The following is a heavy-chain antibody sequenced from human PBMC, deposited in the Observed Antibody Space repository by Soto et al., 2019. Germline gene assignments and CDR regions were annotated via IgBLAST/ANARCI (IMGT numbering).Heavy chain of an antibody. Sequence: QVTLKESGPVLVNPTEPLTLTCTVSGFSLSNARMGVSWIRQPPGKALEWLAHIFSNDEKSYSTSLKSRLTISKDTSKSQVVLTMTNMDPVDTATYYCARAYYYDSSGYYPGDYWGQGTLVTVSS. J-gene: IGHJ4*02. CDR3: ARAYYYDSSGYYPGDY. D-gene: IGHD3-22*01. V-gene: IGHV2-26*01. CDR1: GFSLSNARMG. CDR2: IFSNDEK.